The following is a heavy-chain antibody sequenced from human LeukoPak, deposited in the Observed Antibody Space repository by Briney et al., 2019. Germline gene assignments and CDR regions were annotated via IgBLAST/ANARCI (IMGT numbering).Heavy chain of an antibody. CDR2: IWYDGSNK. J-gene: IGHJ4*02. D-gene: IGHD4-23*01. V-gene: IGHV3-33*01. Sequence: GGSLRLSCAASGFTFSSYGMHWVRQAPGKGLEWVAVIWYDGSNKYYADSVKGRFTISRDNSKNTLYLQMNSPRAEDTAVYYCARAPTVGVVPCDYWGQGTLVTVSS. CDR1: GFTFSSYG. CDR3: ARAPTVGVVPCDY.